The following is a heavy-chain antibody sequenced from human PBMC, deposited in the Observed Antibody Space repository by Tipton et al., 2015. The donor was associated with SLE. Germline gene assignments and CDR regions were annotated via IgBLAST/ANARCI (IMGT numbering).Heavy chain of an antibody. Sequence: LRLSCTVSGGSINSYYWSWIRQPPGKGLEWIGYIYYRGSTIYNPSLKSRVTISVDTSKNQFSLKLNSVTAADTAVYYCGGDYDSGSYRFDFWGQGTLVTVSS. V-gene: IGHV4-59*01. CDR1: GGSINSYY. J-gene: IGHJ4*02. CDR3: GGDYDSGSYRFDF. CDR2: IYYRGST. D-gene: IGHD3-10*01.